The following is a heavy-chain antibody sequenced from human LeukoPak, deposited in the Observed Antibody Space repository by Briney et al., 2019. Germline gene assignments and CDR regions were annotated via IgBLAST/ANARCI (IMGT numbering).Heavy chain of an antibody. J-gene: IGHJ5*02. CDR2: ISSSSCYI. Sequence: PGGSLRLSCAASGFTFSSYSMNWVRQAPGKGLEWVSSISSSSCYIYYADSVKGRFTISRDNAKNSLYLQMNSLRAEDTAVYYCARGPSYDILTGTNWFDPWGQGTLVTVSS. D-gene: IGHD3-9*01. CDR1: GFTFSSYS. CDR3: ARGPSYDILTGTNWFDP. V-gene: IGHV3-21*01.